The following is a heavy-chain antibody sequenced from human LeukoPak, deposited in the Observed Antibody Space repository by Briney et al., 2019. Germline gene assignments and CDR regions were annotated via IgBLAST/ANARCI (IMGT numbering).Heavy chain of an antibody. CDR1: GGTFSSYA. CDR3: ARAPRDCSGGSCYPGWY. CDR2: INPSGGST. Sequence: ASVKVSCKASGGTFSSYAISWVRQAPGQGLEWMGIINPSGGSTSYAQKFQGRVTMTRDTSTSTVYMELSSLRSEDTAVYYCARAPRDCSGGSCYPGWYWGQGTLVTVSS. V-gene: IGHV1-46*01. J-gene: IGHJ4*02. D-gene: IGHD2-15*01.